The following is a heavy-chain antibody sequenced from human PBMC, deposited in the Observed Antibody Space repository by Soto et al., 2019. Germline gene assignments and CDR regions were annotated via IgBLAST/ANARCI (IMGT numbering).Heavy chain of an antibody. J-gene: IGHJ6*02. CDR2: IIPISGTA. Sequence: QVQLVQSGAEVKKPGSSVKVSCKASGGTFSSYAISWVRQAPGQGLEWLGGIIPISGTANYAQKFQGRVTMTADKSTSTAYMELSSLRSEDTAVYYCARSQGSSTSLEIYYYYYYGMDVWGQGTTVTVSS. D-gene: IGHD2-2*01. V-gene: IGHV1-69*06. CDR1: GGTFSSYA. CDR3: ARSQGSSTSLEIYYYYYYGMDV.